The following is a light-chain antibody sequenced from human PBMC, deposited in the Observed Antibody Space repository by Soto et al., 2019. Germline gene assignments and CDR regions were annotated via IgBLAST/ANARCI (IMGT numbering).Light chain of an antibody. V-gene: IGLV6-57*04. Sequence: NFMLTQPHSVSESPGKTVTISCTRSIGIIASNYVQWYQQRPGSAPTTVIYEDNQRPSGVPDRFSGSIDSSSNSASLTISGLKTEDEADYFCQSYDSSNHVVFGGGTKVTVL. CDR3: QSYDSSNHVV. CDR2: EDN. CDR1: IGIIASNY. J-gene: IGLJ2*01.